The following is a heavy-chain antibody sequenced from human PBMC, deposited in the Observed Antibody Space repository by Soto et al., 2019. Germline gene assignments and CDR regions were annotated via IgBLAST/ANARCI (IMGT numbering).Heavy chain of an antibody. CDR3: ARGYCSGGSCYYSASGAFDI. D-gene: IGHD2-15*01. V-gene: IGHV1-2*04. CDR2: INPNSGGT. Sequence: GASVKVSCKASGYTFTSYGISWVRQAPGQGLEWMGWINPNSGGTNYAQKFQGWVTMTRDTSISTAYMELSRLRSDDTAVYYCARGYCSGGSCYYSASGAFDIWGQGTMVTVSS. J-gene: IGHJ3*02. CDR1: GYTFTSYG.